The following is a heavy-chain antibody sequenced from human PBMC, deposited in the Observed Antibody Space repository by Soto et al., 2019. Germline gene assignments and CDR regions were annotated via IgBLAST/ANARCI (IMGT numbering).Heavy chain of an antibody. J-gene: IGHJ3*02. CDR3: ARAQYCSGGSCYSASRLRAFDI. CDR2: INHSGST. Sequence: SETLSLTCAVYGGSFSGYYWSWIRQPPGKGLEWIGEINHSGSTNYNPSLKSRVTISVDTSKNQFSLKLSSVTAADTAVYYCARAQYCSGGSCYSASRLRAFDIWGQGTMVTVS. D-gene: IGHD2-15*01. CDR1: GGSFSGYY. V-gene: IGHV4-34*01.